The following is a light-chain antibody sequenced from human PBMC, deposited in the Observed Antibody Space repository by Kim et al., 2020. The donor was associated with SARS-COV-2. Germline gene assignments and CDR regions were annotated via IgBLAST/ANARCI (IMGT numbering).Light chain of an antibody. J-gene: IGLJ3*02. CDR1: SYNIGSNA. V-gene: IGLV1-44*01. Sequence: GQRVTISCAGSSYNIGSNAVSWYQQRPGTARKRLIYRNNQRPSGVPDRYSASKSGTAASLAISGLQAEDEADYYCASWDDSLNGGVFGGGTQLTVL. CDR2: RNN. CDR3: ASWDDSLNGGV.